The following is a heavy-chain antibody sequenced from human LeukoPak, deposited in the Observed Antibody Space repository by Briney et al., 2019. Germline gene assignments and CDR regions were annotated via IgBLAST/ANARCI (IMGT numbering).Heavy chain of an antibody. V-gene: IGHV3-23*01. J-gene: IGHJ4*02. CDR2: ISGSGGST. CDR1: GFTFSSYA. Sequence: GGSLRLSCAASGFTFSSYAMSWVRQAPGKGLEWVSAISGSGGSTYYADSVKGRFTISRDNSKNTLYLQMSSLRAEDTAVYYCAKALYLVTMIVVVITPFDYWGQGTLVTVSS. D-gene: IGHD3-22*01. CDR3: AKALYLVTMIVVVITPFDY.